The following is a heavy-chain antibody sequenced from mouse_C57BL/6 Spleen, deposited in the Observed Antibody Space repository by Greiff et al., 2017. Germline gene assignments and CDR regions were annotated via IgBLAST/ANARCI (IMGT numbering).Heavy chain of an antibody. CDR2: IDPENGDT. J-gene: IGHJ2*01. CDR1: GFNIKDDY. D-gene: IGHD2-3*01. CDR3: TTSDGYRGY. Sequence: EVQLKESGAELVRPGASVKLSCTASGFNIKDDYMHWVKQRPEQGLEWIGWIDPENGDTEYASKFQGKATITADTSSNTAYLQLSSLTSEDTAVYYCTTSDGYRGYWGQGTTLTVSS. V-gene: IGHV14-4*01.